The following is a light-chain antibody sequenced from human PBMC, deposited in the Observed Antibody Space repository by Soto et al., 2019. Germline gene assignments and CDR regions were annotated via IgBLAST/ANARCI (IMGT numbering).Light chain of an antibody. CDR3: CSYAGSRRV. Sequence: QSVLTQPASVSGSPGQSITISCTRTSSDVGNYNLVSWYQQHPGKAPKLMIYEVSKRPSGVSNRFSGSKSGNTASLTISGLQPEDEADYYCCSYAGSRRVFGTGTKVTVL. CDR1: SSDVGNYNL. V-gene: IGLV2-23*02. CDR2: EVS. J-gene: IGLJ1*01.